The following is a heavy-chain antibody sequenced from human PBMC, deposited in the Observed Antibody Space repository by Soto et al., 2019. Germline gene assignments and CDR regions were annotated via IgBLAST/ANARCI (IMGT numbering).Heavy chain of an antibody. CDR2: IIPIFGTA. D-gene: IGHD3-22*01. V-gene: IGHV1-69*13. CDR1: GGTFSSYA. CDR3: ARDNTGSYHSSGYYPPNYYYGMDV. J-gene: IGHJ6*02. Sequence: GASVKVSCKASGGTFSSYAISWVRQAPGQGLEWMGGIIPIFGTANYAQKFQGRVTITADESTSTAYMELSSLRSEDTAVYYCARDNTGSYHSSGYYPPNYYYGMDVWGQGTTVTVSS.